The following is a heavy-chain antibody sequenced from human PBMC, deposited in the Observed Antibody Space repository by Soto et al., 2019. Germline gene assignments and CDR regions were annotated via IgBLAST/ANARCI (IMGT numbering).Heavy chain of an antibody. CDR3: ARDVKMELARYYYYGMDV. V-gene: IGHV3-30-3*01. Sequence: GGSLRLSCAASGFTFSSYAMHWARQAPGKGLEWVAVISYDGSNKYYADSVKGRFTISRDNSKNTLYLQMNSLRAEDTAVYYCARDVKMELARYYYYGMDVWGQGTTVTVSS. CDR2: ISYDGSNK. J-gene: IGHJ6*02. D-gene: IGHD1-26*01. CDR1: GFTFSSYA.